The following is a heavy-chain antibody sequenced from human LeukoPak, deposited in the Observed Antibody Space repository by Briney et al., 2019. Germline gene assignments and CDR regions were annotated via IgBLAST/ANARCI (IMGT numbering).Heavy chain of an antibody. J-gene: IGHJ4*02. CDR3: ARVSPYYLDSSVVYYFDY. Sequence: TETLSLTCTVSGYSISSGYYWGWIRQPPGKGLEWIGSIYHSGSTYYNPSLKSRVTISVDTSKNQFSLKLSSVTAADTAVYYCARVSPYYLDSSVVYYFDYWGQGTLVIVSS. V-gene: IGHV4-38-2*02. CDR2: IYHSGST. CDR1: GYSISSGYY. D-gene: IGHD3-22*01.